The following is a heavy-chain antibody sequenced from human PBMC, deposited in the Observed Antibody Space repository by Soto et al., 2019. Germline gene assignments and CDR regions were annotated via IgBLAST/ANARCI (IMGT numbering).Heavy chain of an antibody. CDR2: INPGNSDT. D-gene: IGHD6-19*01. CDR3: ASSSSGWYRYYYGMDV. V-gene: IGHV5-51*01. CDR1: WYSFISYW. Sequence: GESLKISCKGSWYSFISYWSGLVRQMPGKGLEWVGIINPGNSDTRYSPSFQGQVTISADKSISTAYLQWSSLKASDTAMYYCASSSSGWYRYYYGMDVWGQGTTVTVSS. J-gene: IGHJ6*02.